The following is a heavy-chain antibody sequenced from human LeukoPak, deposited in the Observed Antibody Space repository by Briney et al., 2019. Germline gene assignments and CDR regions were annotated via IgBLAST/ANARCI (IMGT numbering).Heavy chain of an antibody. CDR3: ARRIADAYSFDS. Sequence: PSERLSLTCTVSGGSINFYYWSWIRQPAGKGLEWIGRIDSTVSTNDSPSLRSRVTMSVDKSKSQFSLNLSSVTAADTAVYYCARRIADAYSFDSWGQGTL. V-gene: IGHV4-4*07. J-gene: IGHJ4*02. CDR2: IDSTVST. D-gene: IGHD6-13*01. CDR1: GGSINFYY.